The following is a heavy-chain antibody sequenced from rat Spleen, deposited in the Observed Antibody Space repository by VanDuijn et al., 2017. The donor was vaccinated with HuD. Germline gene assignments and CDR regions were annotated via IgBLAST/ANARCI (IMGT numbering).Heavy chain of an antibody. V-gene: IGHV5-31*01. CDR1: GFTFNNYW. CDR2: ITHSTSTT. J-gene: IGHJ2*01. CDR3: TRENWVLDS. D-gene: IGHD5-1*01. Sequence: VKLVESGGGLVQPGRSLKLSCEGSGFTFNNYWMTWIRQAPGKGLEWVATITHSTSTTYYPDSVQGRFTISRDDAKSALYLQMDSLRSEDTATYYCTRENWVLDSWGQGVMVTVSS.